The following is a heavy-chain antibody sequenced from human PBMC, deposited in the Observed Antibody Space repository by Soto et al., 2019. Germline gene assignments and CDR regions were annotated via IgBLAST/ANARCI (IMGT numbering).Heavy chain of an antibody. CDR1: GFTFSSYA. J-gene: IGHJ4*02. D-gene: IGHD6-19*01. CDR2: ISYDGSNK. Sequence: QVQLVESGGGVVQRGRSLRLSCAASGFTFSSYAMHWVRQAPGKGLEWVAVISYDGSNKYYADSVKGRFTISRDNSKNTLYLQMNSLRAEDTAVYYCARGIAVAGGKLGYWGQGTLVTVSS. CDR3: ARGIAVAGGKLGY. V-gene: IGHV3-30-3*01.